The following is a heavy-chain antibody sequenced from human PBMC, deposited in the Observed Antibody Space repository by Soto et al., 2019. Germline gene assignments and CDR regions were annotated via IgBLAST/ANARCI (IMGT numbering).Heavy chain of an antibody. CDR3: AKDMRGYYYGMDV. V-gene: IGHV3-9*01. CDR2: ISWNSGSI. CDR1: GFTFDDYA. J-gene: IGHJ6*02. Sequence: EVQLVESGGGLVQPGRSLRLSCAASGFTFDDYAMHWVRQAPGKGLEWVSGISWNSGSIGYADSVKGRFTISRDNAKNSLYLQMNSLRAEDTALYYCAKDMRGYYYGMDVWGQGTTVTVSS.